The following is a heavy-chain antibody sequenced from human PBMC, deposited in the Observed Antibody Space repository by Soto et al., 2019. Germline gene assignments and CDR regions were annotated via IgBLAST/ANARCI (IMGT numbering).Heavy chain of an antibody. J-gene: IGHJ4*02. V-gene: IGHV3-21*01. D-gene: IGHD3-22*01. Sequence: PGGSLRLSCAASGFTFSSYSINWVRQAPGKGLEWVSSISSSSSYIYYADSVKGRFTISRDNAKNSLYLQMNSLRAEATAVYYCARDGYYYDSSSDYWGQGTLVTVSS. CDR3: ARDGYYYDSSSDY. CDR1: GFTFSSYS. CDR2: ISSSSSYI.